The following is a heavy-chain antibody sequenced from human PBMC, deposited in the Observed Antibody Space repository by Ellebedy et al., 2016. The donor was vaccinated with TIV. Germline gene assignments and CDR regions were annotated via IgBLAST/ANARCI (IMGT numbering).Heavy chain of an antibody. V-gene: IGHV3-30*18. CDR2: ISYDGRNN. Sequence: GGSLRLSCAASGFTFSSYGMHWVRQAPGKGLECVAIISYDGRNNKYADSVKGRFIISRDDSKNTLYLQMNSLRAEDTAVYYCAKDLGRWLQYFDSWGQGTLVTVSS. D-gene: IGHD5-24*01. CDR3: AKDLGRWLQYFDS. J-gene: IGHJ4*02. CDR1: GFTFSSYG.